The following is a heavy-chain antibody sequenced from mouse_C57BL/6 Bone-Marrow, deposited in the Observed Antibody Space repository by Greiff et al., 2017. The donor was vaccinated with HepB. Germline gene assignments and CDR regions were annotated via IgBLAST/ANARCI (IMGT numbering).Heavy chain of an antibody. Sequence: EVKLVESEGGLVQPGSSMKLSCTASGFTFSDYYMAWVRQVPEKGLEWVANINYDGSSTYYLDSLKSRFIISRDNAKNILYLQMSSLKSEDTATYYCARDKSYGSIFDYWGQGTTLTVSP. CDR2: INYDGSST. J-gene: IGHJ2*01. V-gene: IGHV5-16*01. D-gene: IGHD1-1*01. CDR1: GFTFSDYY. CDR3: ARDKSYGSIFDY.